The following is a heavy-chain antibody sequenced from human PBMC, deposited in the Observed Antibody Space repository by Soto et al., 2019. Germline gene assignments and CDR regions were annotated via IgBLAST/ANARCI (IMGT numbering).Heavy chain of an antibody. CDR1: GGSFSGYY. CDR2: INHSGST. CDR3: AGLAHLFGSGGYLRGSYYGRDV. Sequence: SETLSLTCAVYGGSFSGYYWSWIRQPPGKGLEWIGEINHSGSTNCNPSLKSRVTISVDTSKNQFSLKLSSVTAADTAVYYCAGLAHLFGSGGYLRGSYYGRDVWGQGTTVTVSS. V-gene: IGHV4-34*01. D-gene: IGHD3-10*01. J-gene: IGHJ6*02.